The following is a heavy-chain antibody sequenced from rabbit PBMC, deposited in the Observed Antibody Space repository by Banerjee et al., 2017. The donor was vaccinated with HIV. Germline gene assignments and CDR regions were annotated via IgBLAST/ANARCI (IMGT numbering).Heavy chain of an antibody. CDR3: ARAGDYDYTYGYAGYPM. D-gene: IGHD6-1*01. V-gene: IGHV1S40*01. J-gene: IGHJ3*01. CDR1: GFDFSSYW. Sequence: QSLEESGGDLVKPEGSLKLACKASGFDFSSYWMCWVRQAPGKGLEWIACINAGTFTRYASWAKGRFTISKTSSTTATLQMTSLTAADTATYFCARAGDYDYTYGYAGYPMWGQGTLVTVS. CDR2: INAGTFT.